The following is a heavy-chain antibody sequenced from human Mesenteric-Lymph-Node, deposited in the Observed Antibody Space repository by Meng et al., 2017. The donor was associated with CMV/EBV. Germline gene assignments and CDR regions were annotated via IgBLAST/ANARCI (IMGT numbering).Heavy chain of an antibody. CDR3: ARDRVTTSEDYYYGMDV. D-gene: IGHD4-17*01. CDR1: GYTFTGYY. CDR2: INPNNGGT. J-gene: IGHJ6*02. V-gene: IGHV1-2*02. Sequence: ASVKVSCKASGYTFTGYYIHWVRQAPGQGLEWMGWINPNNGGTNYGQRFQGRVTMIRDTSISTAYMELSRLRSDDTAVYFCARDRVTTSEDYYYGMDVWGQGTTVTVSS.